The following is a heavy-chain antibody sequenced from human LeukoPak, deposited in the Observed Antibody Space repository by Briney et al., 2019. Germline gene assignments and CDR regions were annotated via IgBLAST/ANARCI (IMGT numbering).Heavy chain of an antibody. J-gene: IGHJ5*02. V-gene: IGHV4-34*01. CDR2: INHSGST. Sequence: PSETLSLTCAVYGASFSGYHWSWIRQPPGKGLEWLGEINHSGSTNYNPSLKSRVTISVDTSKNQFSLKLSSVTAADTAVYYCARSSRSSGRYWFDPWGQGTLVTVSS. CDR3: ARSSRSSGRYWFDP. D-gene: IGHD1-26*01. CDR1: GASFSGYH.